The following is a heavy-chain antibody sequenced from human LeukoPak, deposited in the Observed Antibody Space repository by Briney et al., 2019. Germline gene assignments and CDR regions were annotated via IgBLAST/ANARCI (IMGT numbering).Heavy chain of an antibody. J-gene: IGHJ5*02. CDR1: GGSISSGGYY. Sequence: SQTLSLTCTVSGGSISSGGYYWSWIRQHPGKGLEWIGYIYYSGSAYYNPSLKSRVTISVDTSKNQFSLKLSSVTAADTAVYYCASSIAARRWFDPWGQGTLVTVSS. CDR3: ASSIAARRWFDP. CDR2: IYYSGSA. D-gene: IGHD6-6*01. V-gene: IGHV4-31*03.